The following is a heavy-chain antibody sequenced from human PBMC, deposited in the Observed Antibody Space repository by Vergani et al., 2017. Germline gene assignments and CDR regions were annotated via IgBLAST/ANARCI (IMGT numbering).Heavy chain of an antibody. J-gene: IGHJ6*02. CDR1: GDSFTSSS. Sequence: QVQLVQSGAEVKQPGSAVKLSCKASGDSFTSSSITWVRQAPGQGLEWMGRIMPILSTPSYSQRFRDRVTITADKSTRTAFMELRSLKSDDTAVYYCARGHYNWNGGPNYFYPMDVWGQGTLVTVAS. D-gene: IGHD1-20*01. V-gene: IGHV1-69*08. CDR3: ARGHYNWNGGPNYFYPMDV. CDR2: IMPILSTP.